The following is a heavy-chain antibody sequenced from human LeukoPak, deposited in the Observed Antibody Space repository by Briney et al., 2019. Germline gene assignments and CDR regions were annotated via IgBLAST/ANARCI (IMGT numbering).Heavy chain of an antibody. CDR3: ASQPVVMNAFDI. J-gene: IGHJ3*02. D-gene: IGHD3-22*01. CDR1: GGSFSGYY. CDR2: INHSGST. V-gene: IGHV4-34*01. Sequence: SETLSLTCAVYGGSFSGYYWSWIRQPPGKGLEWIGEINHSGSTNYNPSLKSRVTISVDTSKNQFSLKLSFVTAADTAVYYCASQPVVMNAFDIWGQGTMVTVSS.